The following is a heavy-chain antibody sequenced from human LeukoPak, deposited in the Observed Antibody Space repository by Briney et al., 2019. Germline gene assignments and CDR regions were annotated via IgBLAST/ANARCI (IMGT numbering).Heavy chain of an antibody. CDR3: ARDLPIVGALHDAFDI. CDR2: IYSGGST. J-gene: IGHJ3*02. Sequence: GGSLRLSCAASGFTVSSNYMSWVRQAPGKGLEWVSVIYSGGSTYYADSVKGRFTISRDNSKNTLYLQMNSLRAEDTAVYYCARDLPIVGALHDAFDIWGQGTMVTVSS. CDR1: GFTVSSNY. D-gene: IGHD1-26*01. V-gene: IGHV3-53*01.